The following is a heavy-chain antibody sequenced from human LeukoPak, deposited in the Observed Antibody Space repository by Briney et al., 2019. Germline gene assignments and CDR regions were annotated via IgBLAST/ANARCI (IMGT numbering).Heavy chain of an antibody. V-gene: IGHV3-13*01. D-gene: IGHD6-13*01. CDR3: AKDSGGIAAAAPCSY. CDR2: IGTAGDT. CDR1: GFTFSSYD. J-gene: IGHJ4*02. Sequence: GGSLRLSCAASGFTFSSYDMHWVRQPTGKGLEWVSAIGTAGDTYYSHSVKGRFTISRENAKNSLYLHMNSLSAGDTAVYYCAKDSGGIAAAAPCSYWGQGTLVTVSS.